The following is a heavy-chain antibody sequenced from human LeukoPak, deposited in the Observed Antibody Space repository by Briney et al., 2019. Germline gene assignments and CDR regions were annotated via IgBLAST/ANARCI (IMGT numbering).Heavy chain of an antibody. D-gene: IGHD1-26*01. CDR3: AREDSGSYYHNFDY. CDR1: GYTFTGYY. Sequence: ASVKVSCKASGYTFTGYYMHWVRQAPGQGLEWMGWINPNSGGTNYAQKFQGRVTMTRDTSISTAYMELSRLRPDDTAVYYCAREDSGSYYHNFDYWGQGTLVTVPS. J-gene: IGHJ4*02. V-gene: IGHV1-2*02. CDR2: INPNSGGT.